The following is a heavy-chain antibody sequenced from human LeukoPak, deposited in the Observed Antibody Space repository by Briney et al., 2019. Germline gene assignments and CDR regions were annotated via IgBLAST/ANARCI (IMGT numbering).Heavy chain of an antibody. V-gene: IGHV3-23*01. J-gene: IGHJ4*02. CDR3: ATHFTNFDY. CDR2: ISGSGDSA. CDR1: GLTFSTYA. Sequence: GGSLRLSCAASGLTFSTYAVSWVRQAPGKGLEWVSSISGSGDSAYYADSVKGRFTISRDNSKNTLYLQMNSLRAEETAVYYCATHFTNFDYWGQGTLVTVSS. D-gene: IGHD2-2*01.